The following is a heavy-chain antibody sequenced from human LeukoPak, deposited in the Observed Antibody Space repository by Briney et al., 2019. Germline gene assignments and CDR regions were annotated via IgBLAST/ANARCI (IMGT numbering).Heavy chain of an antibody. V-gene: IGHV3-7*01. Sequence: GTLSLTCAVSGGSISSSNWWSWVRQPPGKGLEWVANIKQDGGDKYYADSVKGRFTISRDNSKNTLYLQMNSLRAEDTAVYYCARDLWEGSAKYLDYWGQGTLVTVSS. CDR3: ARDLWEGSAKYLDY. D-gene: IGHD1-26*01. CDR1: GGSISSSNW. J-gene: IGHJ4*02. CDR2: IKQDGGDK.